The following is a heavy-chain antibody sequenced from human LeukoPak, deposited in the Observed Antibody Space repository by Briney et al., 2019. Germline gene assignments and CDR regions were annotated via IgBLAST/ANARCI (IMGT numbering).Heavy chain of an antibody. CDR3: ARGREGYCSTISCYFFNN. CDR1: GFTFSSYW. CDR2: IKQDGSEK. V-gene: IGHV3-7*01. Sequence: PGGSLRLSCAASGFTFSSYWMSWVRQAPGKGLEWVANIKQDGSEKYYVDSVKGRFTISRDNAKNSLYLQMSSLRAEDTAVYYCARGREGYCSTISCYFFNNWGQGTLVTVSS. J-gene: IGHJ4*02. D-gene: IGHD2-2*01.